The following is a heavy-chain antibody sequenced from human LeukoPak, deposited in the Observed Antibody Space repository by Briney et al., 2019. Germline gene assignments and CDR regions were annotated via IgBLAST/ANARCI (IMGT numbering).Heavy chain of an antibody. D-gene: IGHD3-10*01. CDR1: GFTVSSNY. Sequence: GGSLRLSCAASGFTVSSNYMSWVRQAPGKGLEWVSVIYSGGTTSYADSVRGRFTISRDNSKNMLYLQMNSLRAEDTAVYYCAINYYGSGSYYHYWGQGTLVTVSS. CDR2: IYSGGTT. V-gene: IGHV3-53*01. CDR3: AINYYGSGSYYHY. J-gene: IGHJ4*02.